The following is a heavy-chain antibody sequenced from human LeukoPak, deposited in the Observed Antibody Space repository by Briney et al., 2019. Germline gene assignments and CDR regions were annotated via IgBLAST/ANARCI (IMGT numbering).Heavy chain of an antibody. D-gene: IGHD3-10*01. CDR2: IYYSGST. J-gene: IGHJ3*02. CDR3: AKEVIWFGELQEGSDAFDI. V-gene: IGHV4-61*01. CDR1: GGSISSGSYY. Sequence: PSETLSLTCTVSGGSISSGSYYWSWIRQPPGKGLEWIGYIYYSGSTNYNPSLKSRVTISVDTSKNQFSLKLSSVTAADTAVYYCAKEVIWFGELQEGSDAFDIWGQGTMVTVSS.